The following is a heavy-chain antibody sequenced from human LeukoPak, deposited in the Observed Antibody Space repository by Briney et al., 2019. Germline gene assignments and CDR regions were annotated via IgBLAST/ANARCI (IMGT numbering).Heavy chain of an antibody. V-gene: IGHV4-34*01. CDR1: GPSFSTYY. CDR3: ARGPTISETGYFDY. CDR2: INHRGDT. Sequence: SETLSLTCAVDGPSFSTYYWSWIRQSPGNCREWIAEINHRGDTNYNPSVKSRVTISVDTSKNQFSLKITSLTAADTAVYYCARGPTISETGYFDYWGQGTLVTVSS. D-gene: IGHD1-1*01. J-gene: IGHJ4*03.